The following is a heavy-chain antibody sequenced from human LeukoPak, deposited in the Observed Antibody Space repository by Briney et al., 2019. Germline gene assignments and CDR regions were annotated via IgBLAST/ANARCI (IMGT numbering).Heavy chain of an antibody. J-gene: IGHJ4*02. V-gene: IGHV3-21*01. D-gene: IGHD4-17*01. CDR3: ARDRDSTDFFDY. CDR2: ISSSSSYI. CDR1: GFTFSSYG. Sequence: GGSLRLSCAASGFTFSSYGMSWVRQAPGKGLEWVSSISSSSSYIYYADSVKGRFTISRDNAKNSLYLQMNSLRAEDTAVYYCARDRDSTDFFDYWGQGTLVTVSS.